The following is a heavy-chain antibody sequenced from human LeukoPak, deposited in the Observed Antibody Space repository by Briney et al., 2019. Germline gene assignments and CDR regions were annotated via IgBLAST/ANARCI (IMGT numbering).Heavy chain of an antibody. D-gene: IGHD3-10*01. V-gene: IGHV4-59*01. Sequence: SETLSLTCTVSGGSISSYYWSWIRQPPGKGLEWIGYIYYSGSTNYNPSLKSRVTISVDTSKNQFSLKLSSVTAADTAVYYCARGFGSGSYFDYWGQGTLVTVSS. CDR3: ARGFGSGSYFDY. J-gene: IGHJ4*02. CDR2: IYYSGST. CDR1: GGSISSYY.